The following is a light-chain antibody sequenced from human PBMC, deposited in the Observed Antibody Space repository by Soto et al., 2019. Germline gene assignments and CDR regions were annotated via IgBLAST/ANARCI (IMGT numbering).Light chain of an antibody. CDR3: QQYGGSPTT. V-gene: IGKV3-20*01. CDR1: QSVWSTY. CDR2: GVS. Sequence: EIVLTQSPGTLSLSPGERATLSCRASQSVWSTYLAWYQQKPGQAPRLLIYGVSSRATGIPDRFSGGGSGTDVTLAISRLEAEDFAVYYCQQYGGSPTTFGGGTRVEIK. J-gene: IGKJ4*01.